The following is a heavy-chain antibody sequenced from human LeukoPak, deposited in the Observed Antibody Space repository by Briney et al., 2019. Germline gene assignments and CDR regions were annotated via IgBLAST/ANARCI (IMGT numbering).Heavy chain of an antibody. CDR1: GYSISSGYY. V-gene: IGHV4-38-2*01. Sequence: PSETLSLTCAVSGYSISSGYYWGWIQQPPGKGLEWIGSVYHSGSTYYNPSLKSRVTISVDTSKNQFSLKLSSVAAADTAVDYCARSLDDFCSGYYPIDYWGQGTLVTVSS. D-gene: IGHD3-3*01. J-gene: IGHJ4*02. CDR2: VYHSGST. CDR3: ARSLDDFCSGYYPIDY.